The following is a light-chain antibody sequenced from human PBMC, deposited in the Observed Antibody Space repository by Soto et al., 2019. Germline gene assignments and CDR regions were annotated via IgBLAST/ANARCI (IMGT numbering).Light chain of an antibody. CDR3: SSYGGSSTL. V-gene: IGLV2-14*03. CDR1: SSDIGSYNY. J-gene: IGLJ3*02. CDR2: DVS. Sequence: QSALTQPASLSGSPGQSITISCTGTSSDIGSYNYVSWYQQYPGKAPKLMIFDVSYRPSGISDRFSGSKSGNTASLTISGLQPEDEADYYCSSYGGSSTLFGGGTKVTVL.